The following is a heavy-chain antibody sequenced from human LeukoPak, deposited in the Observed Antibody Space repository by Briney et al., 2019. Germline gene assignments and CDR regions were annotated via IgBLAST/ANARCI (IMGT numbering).Heavy chain of an antibody. CDR1: GGTFSSYA. V-gene: IGHV1-69*05. CDR3: ARERLYSSGWDFDY. CDR2: IIPIFGTA. D-gene: IGHD6-19*01. J-gene: IGHJ4*02. Sequence: SVKVSCKASGGTFSSYAISWVRQAPGQGLEWMGRIIPIFGTANYAQKFQGRVTITTDESTSTAYMELSSLRSEDTAVYYCARERLYSSGWDFDYWGQGTLVTVSS.